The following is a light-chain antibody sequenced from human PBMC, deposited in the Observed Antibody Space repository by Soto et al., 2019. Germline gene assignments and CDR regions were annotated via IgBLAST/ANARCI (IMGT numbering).Light chain of an antibody. CDR2: YDS. Sequence: SYELTQPPSVSVAPGKTARITCGGSNIGSKSVHWYQQKPGQAPVLVIYYDSDRPSAIPERFSGSNSGNTATLTISRVEAGDEADYYCQVWDSSSDHVVFGGGTQLTVL. V-gene: IGLV3-21*04. CDR3: QVWDSSSDHVV. CDR1: NIGSKS. J-gene: IGLJ2*01.